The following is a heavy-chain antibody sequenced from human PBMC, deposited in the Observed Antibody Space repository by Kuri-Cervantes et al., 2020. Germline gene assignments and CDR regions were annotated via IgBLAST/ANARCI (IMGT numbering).Heavy chain of an antibody. J-gene: IGHJ6*02. Sequence: GGSLRLSCAASGFTFSSYGMHWVRQAPGKGLEWVAVIWYDGSNKYYADSVKGRFTISKDNSKNTLYLQLNSLRVEDTAIYYCARGPGHRNGMDVWGQGTTVTVSS. CDR3: ARGPGHRNGMDV. CDR1: GFTFSSYG. CDR2: IWYDGSNK. V-gene: IGHV3-33*01.